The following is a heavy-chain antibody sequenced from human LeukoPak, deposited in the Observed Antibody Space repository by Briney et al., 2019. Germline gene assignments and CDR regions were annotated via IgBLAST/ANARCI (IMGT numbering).Heavy chain of an antibody. CDR1: GFIFSRYG. J-gene: IGHJ4*01. CDR2: IWYDGSKT. Sequence: GGSLRLSCAASGFIFSRYGMHGVRQAPSKGLEGVAVIWYDGSKTYYAHSVKGLFTIPRDNSKNPLSLELSSRRADDTAVYYCARYKTARSDYWGQGTLVTVSS. V-gene: IGHV3-33*01. CDR3: ARYKTARSDY. D-gene: IGHD1-1*01.